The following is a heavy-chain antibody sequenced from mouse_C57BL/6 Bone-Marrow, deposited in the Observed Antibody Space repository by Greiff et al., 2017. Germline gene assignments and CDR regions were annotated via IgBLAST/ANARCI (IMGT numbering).Heavy chain of an antibody. CDR1: EYEFPSHD. D-gene: IGHD1-1*02. J-gene: IGHJ4*01. CDR2: INSDGGST. Sequence: EVKLQESGGGLVQPGESLKLSCESNEYEFPSHDMYWVRKTPEKRLELVAAINSDGGSTYYPDTMERRFIISRDNTKKTLYLQMSSMRSEDTALYYCASLGGTYAMDYWGQGTSVTVSS. CDR3: ASLGGTYAMDY. V-gene: IGHV5-2*01.